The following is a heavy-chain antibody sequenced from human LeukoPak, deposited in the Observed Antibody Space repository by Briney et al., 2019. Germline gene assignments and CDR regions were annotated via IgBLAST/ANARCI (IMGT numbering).Heavy chain of an antibody. V-gene: IGHV5-10-1*01. CDR3: ARRRAATTIYHYSMDF. D-gene: IGHD5/OR15-5a*01. Sequence: GESLRISCKGSGYSFTTYLISWVRQMPGKGLEWMGRIDPSDSYTNYSPSFQGHVTISADKSISTAYLQWRSLKASDTAMYYCARRRAATTIYHYSMDFWGHGTTAIVSS. J-gene: IGHJ6*02. CDR2: IDPSDSYT. CDR1: GYSFTTYL.